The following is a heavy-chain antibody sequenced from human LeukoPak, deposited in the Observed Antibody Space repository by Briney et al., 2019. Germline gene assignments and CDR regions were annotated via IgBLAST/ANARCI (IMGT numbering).Heavy chain of an antibody. Sequence: GGSLRLSCAASGFTFSSYEMNWVRQAPGKGLEWVSYISSSGSTIYYADSVKGRFTISRDNAKNSLYLQMNSLRAEDTAVYYCARVGYYYDSSGSGYWGQGTLVTVSS. CDR1: GFTFSSYE. CDR2: ISSSGSTI. D-gene: IGHD3-22*01. J-gene: IGHJ4*02. CDR3: ARVGYYYDSSGSGY. V-gene: IGHV3-48*03.